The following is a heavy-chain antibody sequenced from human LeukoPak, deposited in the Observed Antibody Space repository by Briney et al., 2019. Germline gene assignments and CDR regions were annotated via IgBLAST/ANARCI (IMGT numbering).Heavy chain of an antibody. J-gene: IGHJ4*02. CDR3: AGGDGYTIGPIDY. V-gene: IGHV5-51*01. CDR2: LYPGDSDT. Sequence: GESLKISCEGSGYSFTNYWIGWVRQMPGKGLEWMGILYPGDSDTKYSPSFQGQVTISADKSISTAYLQWSSLKASDTAMYYCAGGDGYTIGPIDYWGQGTLVTVSS. D-gene: IGHD5-24*01. CDR1: GYSFTNYW.